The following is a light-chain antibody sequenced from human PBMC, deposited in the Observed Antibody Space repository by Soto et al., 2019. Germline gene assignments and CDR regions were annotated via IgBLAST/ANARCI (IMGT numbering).Light chain of an antibody. CDR3: QQSYDPPYT. V-gene: IGKV1-39*01. CDR1: RSIFKY. Sequence: DIQVTQSPSSLSASVGDRVTITCRASRSIFKYLSWYQQKSGKPPKLVIYAASSLQSGVPSRFSGSGSGTDFTLTISSLQPDDFATYYCQQSYDPPYTFGQGTRLEIK. J-gene: IGKJ2*01. CDR2: AAS.